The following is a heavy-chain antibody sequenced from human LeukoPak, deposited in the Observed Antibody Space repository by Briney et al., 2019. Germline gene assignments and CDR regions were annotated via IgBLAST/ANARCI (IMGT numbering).Heavy chain of an antibody. V-gene: IGHV3-23*01. D-gene: IGHD3-10*01. CDR3: AKYGGITMVGGLIQHLDY. CDR2: ISGSGGST. J-gene: IGHJ4*02. CDR1: GFTFSSYA. Sequence: GGSLRLSCAASGFTFSSYAMSWVRQAPGKGLEWVSAISGSGGSTYYADSVKGRFTISRDNSKNTLYLQTNSLRAEDTAVYYCAKYGGITMVGGLIQHLDYWGQGTLVTVSS.